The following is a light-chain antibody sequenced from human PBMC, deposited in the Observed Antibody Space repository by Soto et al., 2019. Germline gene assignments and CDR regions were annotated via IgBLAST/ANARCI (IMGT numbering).Light chain of an antibody. CDR1: QSISSGY. CDR3: QHYGSSPRT. CDR2: GAS. V-gene: IGKV3-20*01. Sequence: EVVLTQSPGTLSLSPGDTATLSCRATQSISSGYLAWYQQKPGQAPRLLIYGASSRANGIPDRFSGIGSGADFTLTITGLEPDDFAVYYCQHYGSSPRTFGQGTKVEIK. J-gene: IGKJ1*01.